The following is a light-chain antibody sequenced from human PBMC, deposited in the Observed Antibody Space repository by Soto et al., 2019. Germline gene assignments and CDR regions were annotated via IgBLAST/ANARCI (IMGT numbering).Light chain of an antibody. CDR3: AAWDDSLGGL. J-gene: IGLJ2*01. CDR1: SSNIGRNY. CDR2: ANN. Sequence: QSVLTQPPSASGTPGQRVTISCSGSSSNIGRNYVYWYQQLPGTAPKLLIYANNQRPSGVPDRFSGSKSGTSASLAISGLRSEDEADYYCAAWDDSLGGLFGGGTKLTVL. V-gene: IGLV1-47*01.